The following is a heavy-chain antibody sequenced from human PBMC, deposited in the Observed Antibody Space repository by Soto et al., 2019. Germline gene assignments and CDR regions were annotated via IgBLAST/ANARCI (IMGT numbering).Heavy chain of an antibody. J-gene: IGHJ4*02. D-gene: IGHD4-17*01. V-gene: IGHV3-23*01. CDR1: GFTFSSYA. CDR2: ISGSGTNS. Sequence: EVQLLESGGGLVQPGGSLRLSCAASGFTFSSYAMTWVRQAPGKGLEWVSAISGSGTNSYYADSVKGRFTISRDNSKNTLYLQMNSLRAEDTGVYYCSKDRVDYGDYRGLDYWGQGTLVTVSS. CDR3: SKDRVDYGDYRGLDY.